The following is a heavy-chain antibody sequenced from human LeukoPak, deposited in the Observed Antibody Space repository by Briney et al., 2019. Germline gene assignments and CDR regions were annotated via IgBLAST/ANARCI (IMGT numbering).Heavy chain of an antibody. D-gene: IGHD3-9*01. Sequence: PSETLSLTCAVYGGSFSGYYWSWIRQPPGKGLEWIGEINHSGSTNYNPSLKSRVTISVDTSKNQFSLKLSSVTAADTAVYYCARGGDFDWLGGPKNYYGMDVWGQGTTVTVSS. V-gene: IGHV4-34*01. CDR3: ARGGDFDWLGGPKNYYGMDV. J-gene: IGHJ6*02. CDR2: INHSGST. CDR1: GGSFSGYY.